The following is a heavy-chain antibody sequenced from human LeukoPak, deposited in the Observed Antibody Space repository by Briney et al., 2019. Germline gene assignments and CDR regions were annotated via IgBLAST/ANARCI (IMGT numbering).Heavy chain of an antibody. D-gene: IGHD3-10*01. V-gene: IGHV3-21*01. Sequence: GGSLRLSRAASGFTFSTYSINWVRQAPGKGLEWVSSISGSSSYIYYADSVKGRFTISRDNAKNSLYLQMNSLRAEDAAVYYCARDRTWYGAFDYWGQGTLVTVSS. CDR3: ARDRTWYGAFDY. CDR1: GFTFSTYS. CDR2: ISGSSSYI. J-gene: IGHJ4*02.